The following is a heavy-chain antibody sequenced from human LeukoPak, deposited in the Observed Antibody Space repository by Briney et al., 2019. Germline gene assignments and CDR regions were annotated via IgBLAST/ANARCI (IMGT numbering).Heavy chain of an antibody. J-gene: IGHJ5*02. Sequence: ASVKVSCKASGYTFTSYGINWVRQATGQGLEWMGWMNPNSGNTGYAQKFQGRVTMTRNTSISTAYMELSSLRSEDTAVYYCARGGRITIFGVVENWFDPWGQGTLVTVSS. CDR2: MNPNSGNT. CDR1: GYTFTSYG. D-gene: IGHD3-3*01. V-gene: IGHV1-8*01. CDR3: ARGGRITIFGVVENWFDP.